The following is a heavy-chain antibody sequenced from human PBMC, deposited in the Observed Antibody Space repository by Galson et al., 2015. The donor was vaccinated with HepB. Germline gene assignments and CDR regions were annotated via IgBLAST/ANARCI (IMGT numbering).Heavy chain of an antibody. CDR3: TTDVAYCDFWSGYSPLDY. CDR1: GFTFSSYA. V-gene: IGHV3-15*01. J-gene: IGHJ4*02. CDR2: IKSKTDGGTT. Sequence: SLRLSCAASGFTFSSYAMHWVRQAPGKGLEWVGRIKSKTDGGTTDYAAPVKGRFTISRDDSKNTLYLQMNSLKTEDTAVYYCTTDVAYCDFWSGYSPLDYWGQGTLVTVSS. D-gene: IGHD3-3*01.